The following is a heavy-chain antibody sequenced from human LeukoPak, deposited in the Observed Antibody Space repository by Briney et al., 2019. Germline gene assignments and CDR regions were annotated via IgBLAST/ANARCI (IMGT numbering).Heavy chain of an antibody. CDR1: GFTFSSYS. Sequence: GGSLRLSCAASGFTFSSYSMNWVRQAPGKGLEWVSSISGSSSYIYYADSVKGRFTISRDNAKNSLYLQMNSLRAEDTAVYYCARESYSYPYYYYYYMDVWGKGTTVTVSS. D-gene: IGHD5-18*01. CDR3: ARESYSYPYYYYYYMDV. J-gene: IGHJ6*03. CDR2: ISGSSSYI. V-gene: IGHV3-21*01.